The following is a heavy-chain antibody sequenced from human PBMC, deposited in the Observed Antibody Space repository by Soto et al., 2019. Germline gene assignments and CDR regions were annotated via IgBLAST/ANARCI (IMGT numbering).Heavy chain of an antibody. Sequence: NPSETLSLTCTVSGGSISSGDYYWSWIRQPPGKGLEWIGYIYYSGSTYYNPSLKSRVTISVDTSKNQFSLKLSSVTAADTAVYYCARGTMYNWNDVSWFDPWGQGTLVTVSS. J-gene: IGHJ5*02. CDR3: ARGTMYNWNDVSWFDP. CDR1: GGSISSGDYY. CDR2: IYYSGST. V-gene: IGHV4-30-4*01. D-gene: IGHD1-1*01.